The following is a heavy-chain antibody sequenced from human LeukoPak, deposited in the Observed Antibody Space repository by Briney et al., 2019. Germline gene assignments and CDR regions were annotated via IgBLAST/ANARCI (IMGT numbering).Heavy chain of an antibody. CDR3: ARDSGWYRGGSNY. Sequence: GGSLRLSCAAYGFTFSSYWMSWVRQAPGKGLEWVANIKQDGSEKYYVDSVKGRFTISRDNAKNSLYLRMHSLRAEDTAVYYCARDSGWYRGGSNYWGQGTLVTVSS. CDR1: GFTFSSYW. CDR2: IKQDGSEK. J-gene: IGHJ4*02. D-gene: IGHD1-26*01. V-gene: IGHV3-7*01.